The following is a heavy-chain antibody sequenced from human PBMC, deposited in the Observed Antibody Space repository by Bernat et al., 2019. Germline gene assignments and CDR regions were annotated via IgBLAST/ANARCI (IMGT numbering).Heavy chain of an antibody. CDR2: IKQDGSEK. CDR3: AGDGVGYCSSTSCYAGGVDY. J-gene: IGHJ4*02. Sequence: EVQLVESGGGLVQPGGSLRLSCAASGFTFSSYWMSWVRQAPGKGLEWVANIKQDGSEKYYVDSVKGRFTISRDNAKNSLYLQMNSLRAEDTAVYYCAGDGVGYCSSTSCYAGGVDYWGQGTLVTVSS. D-gene: IGHD2-2*01. CDR1: GFTFSSYW. V-gene: IGHV3-7*03.